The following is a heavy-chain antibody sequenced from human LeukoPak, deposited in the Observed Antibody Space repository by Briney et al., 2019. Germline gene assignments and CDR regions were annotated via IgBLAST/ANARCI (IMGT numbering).Heavy chain of an antibody. CDR1: GFTFSSYG. CDR2: IWYDGSNK. Sequence: GGSLRLSCAASGFTFSSYGMHWVRQAPGKGLEWVAVIWYDGSNKYYADSVKGRFTISRDNSKNTPYLQMNSLRAEDTAVYYCATAGYSSGWYPDYWGQGTLVTVSS. D-gene: IGHD6-19*01. J-gene: IGHJ4*02. CDR3: ATAGYSSGWYPDY. V-gene: IGHV3-33*01.